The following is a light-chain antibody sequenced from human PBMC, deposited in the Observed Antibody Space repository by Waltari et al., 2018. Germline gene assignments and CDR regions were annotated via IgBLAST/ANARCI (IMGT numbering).Light chain of an antibody. Sequence: EVVLTQSPVTLSLSPGEKATLSYRASQSVSTYLAWYQQKPGRAPRLLIYDASNRATGIPARFSGSGSGTDFTLTISSLEPEDFAVYYCQQRSNWPPLTFGGGTKVEMK. J-gene: IGKJ4*01. CDR1: QSVSTY. CDR3: QQRSNWPPLT. V-gene: IGKV3-11*01. CDR2: DAS.